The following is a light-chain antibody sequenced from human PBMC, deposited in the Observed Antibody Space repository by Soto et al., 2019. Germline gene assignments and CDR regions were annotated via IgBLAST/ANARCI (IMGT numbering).Light chain of an antibody. CDR3: LQHNSYPPT. CDR2: TAS. J-gene: IGKJ4*01. V-gene: IGKV1-17*01. Sequence: DIQMTQSPSSLSASVGDRVTITCRASQGIRNDLSWYQQKPGKAPKRLIYTASSLQSGIPSRFRGSGSVTEFTLTISSLQPEDFATYYCLQHNSYPPTFGGGTKVEIK. CDR1: QGIRND.